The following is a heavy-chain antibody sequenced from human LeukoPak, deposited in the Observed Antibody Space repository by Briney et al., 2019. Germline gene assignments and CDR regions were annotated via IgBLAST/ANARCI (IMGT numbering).Heavy chain of an antibody. D-gene: IGHD3-10*01. Sequence: ASVKVSCKASGYTFSGYYVHWVRQAPGQGLEWMGWINPNTGATNYAQKFQGRVTMTRDTSISTAYMELSRLRSDDTAVYYCARDLRTMVRGVTGYWGQGTLVTVSS. CDR1: GYTFSGYY. CDR2: INPNTGAT. J-gene: IGHJ4*02. CDR3: ARDLRTMVRGVTGY. V-gene: IGHV1-2*02.